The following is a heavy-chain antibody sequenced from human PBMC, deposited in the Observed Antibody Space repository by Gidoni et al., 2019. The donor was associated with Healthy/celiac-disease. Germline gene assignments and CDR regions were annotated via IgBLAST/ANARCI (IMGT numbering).Heavy chain of an antibody. Sequence: QVQLAQSGAQVKKPGASVKVSSQASSYTFTSDGISWVRQAPGHGREWMGLISAYNGNTNYAQKLQGRVTMTTDTSTSTAYMELRGLRSDDTAVYYCARRPGAGTDNWFDPWGQGTLVTVSS. J-gene: IGHJ5*02. CDR1: SYTFTSDG. D-gene: IGHD1-1*01. CDR3: ARRPGAGTDNWFDP. V-gene: IGHV1-18*01. CDR2: ISAYNGNT.